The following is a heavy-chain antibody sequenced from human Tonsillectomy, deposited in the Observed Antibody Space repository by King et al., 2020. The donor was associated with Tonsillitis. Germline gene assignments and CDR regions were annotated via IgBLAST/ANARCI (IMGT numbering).Heavy chain of an antibody. Sequence: VQLVESGGGLVQPGRSLRLSCAASGFTFDDYAMHWVRQAPGKGLEWVAGISWNSGSIGYADSVKGRFTISRDNAKNSLYLQMNSLRAEDTALYYCAKATLEYSSSGVAFDLWGQGTMATVSS. J-gene: IGHJ3*01. CDR2: ISWNSGSI. CDR1: GFTFDDYA. D-gene: IGHD6-6*01. V-gene: IGHV3-9*01. CDR3: AKATLEYSSSGVAFDL.